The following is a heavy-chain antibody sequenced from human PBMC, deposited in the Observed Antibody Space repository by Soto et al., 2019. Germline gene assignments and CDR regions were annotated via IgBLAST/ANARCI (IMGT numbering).Heavy chain of an antibody. CDR3: ARGKGHIVVVTAIHAFDI. J-gene: IGHJ3*02. V-gene: IGHV1-69*13. CDR2: IIPIFGTA. Sequence: SVKVSCKASGGTFSSYAISWVRQAPGQGLEWMGGIIPIFGTANYAQKFQGRVTITADESTSTAYMELSSLRSEDTAVYYCARGKGHIVVVTAIHAFDILGQGTMVTVSS. D-gene: IGHD2-21*02. CDR1: GGTFSSYA.